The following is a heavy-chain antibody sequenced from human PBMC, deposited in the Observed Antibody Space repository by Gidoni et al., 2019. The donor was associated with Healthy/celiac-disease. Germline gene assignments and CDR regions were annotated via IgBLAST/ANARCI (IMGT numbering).Heavy chain of an antibody. Sequence: QVPLVQSGAEVKKPGASVKVSCKASGYTFNSYYRHWVRQAPGQGLEWMGRINPSGGSTSYAQKFQGRVTMTGDPSTGTVYMELSSLRSEDTAVYYCASTRQQGVSPPLWYYFDYWGQGTLVTVSS. CDR3: ASTRQQGVSPPLWYYFDY. D-gene: IGHD3-10*01. V-gene: IGHV1-46*02. CDR2: INPSGGST. CDR1: GYTFNSYY. J-gene: IGHJ4*02.